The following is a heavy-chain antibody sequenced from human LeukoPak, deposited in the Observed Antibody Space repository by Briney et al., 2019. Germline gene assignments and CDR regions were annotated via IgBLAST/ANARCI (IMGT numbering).Heavy chain of an antibody. V-gene: IGHV4-59*01. CDR2: IYYSGST. CDR3: ARDNWGLLDY. CDR1: GGSISSYY. D-gene: IGHD7-27*01. J-gene: IGHJ4*02. Sequence: SETLSLTCTVSGGSISSYYWSWIRLPPGKGLDWIAYIYYSGSTNYNPSLKSRVAISVDTSNNQFSLKLSSVTAADTAVYYCARDNWGLLDYWGQGTLVTVSS.